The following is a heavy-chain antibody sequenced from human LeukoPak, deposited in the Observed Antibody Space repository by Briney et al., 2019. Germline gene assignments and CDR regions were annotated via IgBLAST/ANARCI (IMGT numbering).Heavy chain of an antibody. Sequence: SQTLSLTCTVSGGSISSGDYYWSWIRQPPGKGLEWIGEINHSGSTNYNPSLKSRVTISVDTSKNQFSLKLSSVTAADTAVYYCARRRLKLSGYSGVWGQGTLVTVSS. CDR3: ARRRLKLSGYSGV. D-gene: IGHD5-18*01. CDR1: GGSISSGDYY. J-gene: IGHJ4*02. CDR2: INHSGST. V-gene: IGHV4-30-4*08.